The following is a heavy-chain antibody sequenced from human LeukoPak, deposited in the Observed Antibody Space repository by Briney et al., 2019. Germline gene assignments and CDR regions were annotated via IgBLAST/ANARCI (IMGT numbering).Heavy chain of an antibody. D-gene: IGHD1-14*01. CDR3: ARDAALLPGKYYYCMDV. J-gene: IGHJ6*04. CDR2: ITRGSSYM. V-gene: IGHV3-21*01. CDR1: GFTFGDYN. Sequence: GGSLRLSCVASGFTFGDYNMNWVRQAPGKGLEWVSAITRGSSYMNYADSLKGRFTISRDNAKNSMYLQMNSLTAEDTAVYFCARDAALLPGKYYYCMDVWGKGTTVIVSS.